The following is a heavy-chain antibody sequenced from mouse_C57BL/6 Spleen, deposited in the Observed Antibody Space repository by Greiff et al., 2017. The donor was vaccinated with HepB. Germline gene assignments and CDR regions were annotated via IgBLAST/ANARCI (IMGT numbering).Heavy chain of an antibody. Sequence: QVQLKQSGAELARPGASVKLSCKASGYTFTSYGISWVKQRTGQGLEWIGEIYPRSGNTYYNEKFKGKATLTADKSSSTAYMELRSLTSEDSAVYFCARYSSPSYAMDYWGQGTSVTVSS. CDR2: IYPRSGNT. CDR3: ARYSSPSYAMDY. J-gene: IGHJ4*01. V-gene: IGHV1-81*01. D-gene: IGHD2-12*01. CDR1: GYTFTSYG.